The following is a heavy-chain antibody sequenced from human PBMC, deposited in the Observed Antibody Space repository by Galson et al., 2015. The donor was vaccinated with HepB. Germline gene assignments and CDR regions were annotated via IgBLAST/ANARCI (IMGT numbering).Heavy chain of an antibody. D-gene: IGHD3-10*01. CDR1: GVTFSRYD. V-gene: IGHV3-48*03. Sequence: SLRHSCPASGVTFSRYDMNRVRQAPGPGLEWVAYISSSGSTIYYDDSVKGRFTISRDNAKNSLYLQMNSLRAEDTAVYYCARGHMVRGVIITGSEYNWFDPWCQGTLVTVSS. J-gene: IGHJ5*02. CDR3: ARGHMVRGVIITGSEYNWFDP. CDR2: ISSSGSTI.